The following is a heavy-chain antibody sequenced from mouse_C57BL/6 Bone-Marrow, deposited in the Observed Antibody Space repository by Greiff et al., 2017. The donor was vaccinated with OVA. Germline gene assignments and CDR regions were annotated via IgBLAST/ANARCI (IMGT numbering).Heavy chain of an antibody. J-gene: IGHJ4*01. Sequence: EVQGVESGGGLVQPKGSLKLSCAASGFSFNTYAMNWVRQAPGKGLEWVARIRSKSNNYATYYADSVKDRFTISRDDSESMLYLQMNNLKTEDTAMYYCVRGRGYYAMDYWGQGTSVTVSS. CDR3: VRGRGYYAMDY. V-gene: IGHV10-1*01. CDR2: IRSKSNNYAT. D-gene: IGHD6-1*01. CDR1: GFSFNTYA.